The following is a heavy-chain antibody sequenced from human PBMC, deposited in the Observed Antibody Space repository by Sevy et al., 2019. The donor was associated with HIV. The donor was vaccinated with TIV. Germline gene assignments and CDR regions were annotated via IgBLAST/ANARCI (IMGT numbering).Heavy chain of an antibody. D-gene: IGHD6-19*01. J-gene: IGHJ4*02. CDR2: IFSRGST. Sequence: GGSLRLSCAISGFTVNDKYIIWVRQAPGKGLEWVSVIFSRGSTCYADSAKGRFTISRDNSKNTVDLQMNSVRAADTAVYYCVSLFLSYRSGWSYFDYWGQGTLVTVSS. V-gene: IGHV3-66*02. CDR1: GFTVNDKY. CDR3: VSLFLSYRSGWSYFDY.